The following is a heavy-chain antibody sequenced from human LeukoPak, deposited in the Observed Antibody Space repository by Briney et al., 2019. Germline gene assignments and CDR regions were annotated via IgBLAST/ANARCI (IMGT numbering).Heavy chain of an antibody. V-gene: IGHV1-2*02. CDR2: INPNSGGT. CDR3: ARAAYYDILTGDYYGMDV. D-gene: IGHD3-9*01. J-gene: IGHJ6*02. CDR1: GYTFTGYY. Sequence: GASVKVSCKASGYTFTGYYMHWVRQAPGQGLEWMGWINPNSGGTNYAQKFQGRVTMTRDTSISTAYMELSRLRSDDTAVCYCARAAYYDILTGDYYGMDVWGQGTTVTVSS.